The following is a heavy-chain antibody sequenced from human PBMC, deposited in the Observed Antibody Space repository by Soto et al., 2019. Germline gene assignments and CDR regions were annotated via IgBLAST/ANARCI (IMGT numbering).Heavy chain of an antibody. CDR1: GYTFTSRY. Sequence: GASVKVSCKASGYTFTSRYMHWVRQAPGQGLEWMGWISAHNHNTNYAQKLQGRVTVTTDTSTSTAYMELRSLRSDDTAVYYCARGRYGDYWGQGTLVTVSS. J-gene: IGHJ4*02. CDR3: ARGRYGDY. V-gene: IGHV1-18*04. CDR2: ISAHNHNT. D-gene: IGHD4-17*01.